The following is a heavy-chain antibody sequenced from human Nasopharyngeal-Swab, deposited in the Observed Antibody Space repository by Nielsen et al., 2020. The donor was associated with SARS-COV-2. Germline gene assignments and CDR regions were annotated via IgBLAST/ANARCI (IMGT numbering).Heavy chain of an antibody. CDR2: TYYRSKWYN. CDR3: ARGEDGGFDDAFDI. V-gene: IGHV6-1*01. CDR1: WDSLSRKSAA. J-gene: IGHJ3*02. D-gene: IGHD3-10*01. Sequence: SQTLSLTCALSWDSLSRKSAAWNWLRPSPSRGLEWLGRTYYRSKWYNDYAVSVKSRITINPDTSKNQFSLQLNSVTPEDTAVYYCARGEDGGFDDAFDIWGQGTMVTGSS.